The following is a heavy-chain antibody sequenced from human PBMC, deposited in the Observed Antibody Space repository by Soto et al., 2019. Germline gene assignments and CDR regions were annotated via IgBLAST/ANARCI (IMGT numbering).Heavy chain of an antibody. CDR3: AKDRVDYGDYRGLDY. J-gene: IGHJ4*02. Sequence: EVQLLESGGGLVQPGGSLRLSCAASGFNFSSYAMTWVRQAPGKGLEWVSAISGSGTNRYYADSVKGRFTISRDNSKNTLYLQMNSLRAEDTAVYYCAKDRVDYGDYRGLDYWGQGTLFTVSS. V-gene: IGHV3-23*01. CDR1: GFNFSSYA. D-gene: IGHD4-17*01. CDR2: ISGSGTNR.